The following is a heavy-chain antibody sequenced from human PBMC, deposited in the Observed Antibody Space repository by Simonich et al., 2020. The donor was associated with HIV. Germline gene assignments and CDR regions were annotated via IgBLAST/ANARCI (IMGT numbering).Heavy chain of an antibody. CDR1: GFTFSSYA. Sequence: QVQLVESWGGVVQPGRSLRLSCAASGFTFSSYAMHWVRQAPGKGLEWVAVISYDGSNKYYADSVKGRFTISRDNSKNTLYLQMNSLRAEDTAVYYCASGGSISSVWADDYWGQGTLVTVSS. J-gene: IGHJ4*02. CDR3: ASGGSISSVWADDY. D-gene: IGHD3-16*01. CDR2: ISYDGSNK. V-gene: IGHV3-30*07.